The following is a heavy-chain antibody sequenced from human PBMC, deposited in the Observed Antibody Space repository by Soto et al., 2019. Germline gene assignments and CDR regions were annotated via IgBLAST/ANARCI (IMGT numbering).Heavy chain of an antibody. D-gene: IGHD3-3*01. CDR1: GYTFTSYV. Sequence: ASVKVSCKASGYTFTSYVISWVRQAPGQGLEWMGWISAYNGNTNYAQKLQGRVTMTTDTSTSTAYMELRSLRSDDTAVYYCGSYDFWSGPYSVDPWGQGTLVTVSS. J-gene: IGHJ5*02. CDR2: ISAYNGNT. V-gene: IGHV1-18*01. CDR3: GSYDFWSGPYSVDP.